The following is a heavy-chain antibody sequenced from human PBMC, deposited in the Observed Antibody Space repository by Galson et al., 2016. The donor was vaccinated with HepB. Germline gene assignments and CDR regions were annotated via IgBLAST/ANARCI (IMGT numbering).Heavy chain of an antibody. CDR3: AKVYCSGANCPAGSYYFDY. Sequence: SLRLSCAASGFTFSSYGMHWVRQAPGKGLEWVALIWYDGNNKYYADSVKGRFTIYRDNSKNTLYLQMNSPRAEATAVYYCAKVYCSGANCPAGSYYFDYWGQGTLVTVSS. J-gene: IGHJ4*02. CDR1: GFTFSSYG. V-gene: IGHV3-33*06. D-gene: IGHD2-15*01. CDR2: IWYDGNNK.